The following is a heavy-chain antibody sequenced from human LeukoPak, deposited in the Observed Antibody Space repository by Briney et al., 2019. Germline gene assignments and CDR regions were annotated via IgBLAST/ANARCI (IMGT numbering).Heavy chain of an antibody. V-gene: IGHV3-23*01. J-gene: IGHJ4*02. CDR2: ISGSGGST. CDR3: AKEANSGSYYGYYFDY. Sequence: GGSLRLSCAASGFTFSSYAMSRVRQAPGKGLEWVSAISGSGGSTYYADSVKGRFTISRDNSKNTLYLQMNSLRAEDTAVYYCAKEANSGSYYGYYFDYWGQGTLVTVSS. D-gene: IGHD1-26*01. CDR1: GFTFSSYA.